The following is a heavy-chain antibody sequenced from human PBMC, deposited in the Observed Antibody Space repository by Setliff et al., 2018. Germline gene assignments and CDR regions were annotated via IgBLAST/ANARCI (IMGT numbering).Heavy chain of an antibody. D-gene: IGHD3-10*01. CDR3: ARDWRHSGMSWANYFDS. J-gene: IGHJ4*02. Sequence: SVKVSCKASGGTFDNFAITWVRQAPGQGLEWMGRIFPKFGTANYAQKFQDRVAITADESTSTGYMEINGLTSEDTAVYYCARDWRHSGMSWANYFDSWGQGTVVTVSS. CDR1: GGTFDNFA. CDR2: IFPKFGTA. V-gene: IGHV1-69*13.